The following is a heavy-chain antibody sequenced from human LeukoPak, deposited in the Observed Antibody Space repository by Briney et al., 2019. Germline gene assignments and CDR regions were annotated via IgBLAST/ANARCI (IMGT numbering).Heavy chain of an antibody. CDR3: AKDKEYSSSWYDY. CDR1: GFTFSSYV. Sequence: GGSLRLSCAASGFTFSSYVMSWVRQAPGKGLEWVSAISGSGGSTYYADSVKGRFTISRDNSKNTLYLQMNSLRAEDTAVYYCAKDKEYSSSWYDYWGQGTLVTVSS. J-gene: IGHJ4*02. V-gene: IGHV3-23*01. CDR2: ISGSGGST. D-gene: IGHD6-13*01.